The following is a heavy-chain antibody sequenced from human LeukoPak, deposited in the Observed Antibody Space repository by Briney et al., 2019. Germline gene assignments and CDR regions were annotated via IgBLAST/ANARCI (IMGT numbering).Heavy chain of an antibody. CDR1: GYTFTKYA. D-gene: IGHD6-25*01. CDR2: ISTYNGDT. Sequence: EASVKVSCKASGYTFTKYAINWVRQAPGQGLEWMGWISTYNGDTKYAQNFQGRVTMTTDTSTTTAYMELRSLRSDDTAVYYCARDPSNSSGWRAWGDYWGQGILVTVSS. V-gene: IGHV1-18*01. CDR3: ARDPSNSSGWRAWGDY. J-gene: IGHJ4*02.